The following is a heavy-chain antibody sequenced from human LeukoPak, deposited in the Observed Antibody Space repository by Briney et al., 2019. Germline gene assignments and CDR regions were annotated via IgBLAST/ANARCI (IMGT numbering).Heavy chain of an antibody. D-gene: IGHD6-13*01. Sequence: HAGGSLRLSCAASGFTVSSNYMSWVRQAPGKGLEWVSVIYSGGSTYYADSVKGRFTISRDNSKNTLYLQMNSLRAEDTAVYYCARDLRYSSSWYFDHWGQGTLVTVSS. CDR3: ARDLRYSSSWYFDH. J-gene: IGHJ4*02. V-gene: IGHV3-53*01. CDR1: GFTVSSNY. CDR2: IYSGGST.